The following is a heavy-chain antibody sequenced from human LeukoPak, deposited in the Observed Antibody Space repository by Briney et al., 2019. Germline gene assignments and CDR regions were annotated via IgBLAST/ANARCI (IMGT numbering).Heavy chain of an antibody. CDR2: ISRDGII. V-gene: IGHV3-74*01. D-gene: IGHD5-24*01. Sequence: GGSLRLSCETAGFTFSSYVMHWVRRTPGKGLVRVSRISRDGIISYADSVKGRFTISRDNAKNTLILQMNSLRVEDTAVYYCARDWVYKIDYWGRGTLVTVSS. CDR3: ARDWVYKIDY. CDR1: GFTFSSYV. J-gene: IGHJ4*02.